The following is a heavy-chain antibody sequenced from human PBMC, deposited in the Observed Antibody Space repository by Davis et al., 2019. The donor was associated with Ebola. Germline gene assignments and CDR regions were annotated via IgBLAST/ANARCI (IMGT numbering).Heavy chain of an antibody. CDR1: GYTFTSYY. CDR3: ARELVPAAIPPYYYYGMDV. J-gene: IGHJ6*02. CDR2: INPSGGST. D-gene: IGHD2-2*02. Sequence: AASVQVSCKASGYTFTSYYMHWVRQAPGQGLEWMGIINPSGGSTSYAQKFQGRVTMTRDTSTSTVYMELSSLRSEDTAVYYCARELVPAAIPPYYYYGMDVWGQGTTVTVSS. V-gene: IGHV1-46*01.